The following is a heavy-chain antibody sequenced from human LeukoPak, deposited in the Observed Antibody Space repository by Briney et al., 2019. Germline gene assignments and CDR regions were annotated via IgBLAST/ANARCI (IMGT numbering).Heavy chain of an antibody. J-gene: IGHJ6*03. CDR2: IIPIFGTA. CDR1: GGTFSSYA. Sequence: SVKVSCKASGGTFSSYAISWVRQAPGQGLEWMGGIIPIFGTANYAQKFQGRVTITADKSTSTAYMELSSLRSEDTAVYYCARERLSIVGATYYYYMDVWGKGTTVTISS. D-gene: IGHD1-26*01. CDR3: ARERLSIVGATYYYYMDV. V-gene: IGHV1-69*06.